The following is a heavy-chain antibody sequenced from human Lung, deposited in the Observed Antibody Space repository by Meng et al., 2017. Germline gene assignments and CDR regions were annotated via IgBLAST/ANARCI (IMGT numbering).Heavy chain of an antibody. J-gene: IGHJ4*02. CDR1: GYTFTTYA. CDR3: ARGDLGMSGYYYTVH. V-gene: IGHV7-4-1*02. Sequence: QVQLVQSGSELKKPGASVKISFKSSGYTFTTYAMNWVRQVPGQGLEWMGWINTDTRNPTYAQGFTGRFVFSLDTSVSTAYLQISSLMAEDTAIYYCARGDLGMSGYYYTVHWGQGTLVTVSS. CDR2: INTDTRNP. D-gene: IGHD3-22*01.